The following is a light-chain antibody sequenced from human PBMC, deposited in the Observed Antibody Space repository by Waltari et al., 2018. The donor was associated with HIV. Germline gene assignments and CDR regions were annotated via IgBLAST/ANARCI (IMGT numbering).Light chain of an antibody. CDR3: AAWDDSMNVVM. CDR1: SSHIGNNT. V-gene: IGLV1-44*01. Sequence: QSVVTQPPSASGAPGQRVTISCSGSSSHIGNNTSNWYQQVPGTAPKLLIYDNNKRPSGVPDRFSGSKSGTSASLAISGLQSEDEGNYYCAAWDDSMNVVMFGGGTKLTVL. CDR2: DNN. J-gene: IGLJ3*02.